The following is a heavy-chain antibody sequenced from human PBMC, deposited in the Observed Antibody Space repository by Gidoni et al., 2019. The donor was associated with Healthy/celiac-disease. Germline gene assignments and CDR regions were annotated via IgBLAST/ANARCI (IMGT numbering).Heavy chain of an antibody. V-gene: IGHV3-23*01. CDR3: AKTPHPISGSYYFDLPGFN. D-gene: IGHD1-26*01. CDR2: ISGSGGST. CDR1: GFTFSSYA. Sequence: EVQLLESGGGLVQPGGSLRLSCAAAGFTFSSYAMSWVRQAPGKGLEWVSAISGSGGSTYYADSVKGRFTISRDNSKNTLYLQMNSLRAEDTAVYYCAKTPHPISGSYYFDLPGFNWGQGTLVTVSS. J-gene: IGHJ4*02.